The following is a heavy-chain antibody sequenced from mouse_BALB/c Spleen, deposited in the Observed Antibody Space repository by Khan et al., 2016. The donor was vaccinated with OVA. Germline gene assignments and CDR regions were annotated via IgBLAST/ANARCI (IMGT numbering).Heavy chain of an antibody. D-gene: IGHD1-3*01. CDR1: GFSLTSYG. CDR2: IWAGGST. V-gene: IGHV2-9*02. J-gene: IGHJ2*01. Sequence: QMQLEESGPGLVAPSQSLSITCTVSGFSLTSYGVHWVRQPPGKGLEWLGVIWAGGSTNYNSALMSSLSISKDNSKSQVFLKMNSLKTDDTAMYYCARLEDIWGQGTTLTVSS. CDR3: ARLEDI.